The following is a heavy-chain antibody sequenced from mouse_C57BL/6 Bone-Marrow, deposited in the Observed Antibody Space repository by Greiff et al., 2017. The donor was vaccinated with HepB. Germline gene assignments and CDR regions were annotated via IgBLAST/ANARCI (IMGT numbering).Heavy chain of an antibody. CDR1: GISITTGNYR. V-gene: IGHV3-5*01. J-gene: IGHJ2*01. D-gene: IGHD3-2*02. CDR2: IYYSGTI. Sequence: VQLKQSGPGLVKPSQTVFLTCTVTGISITTGNYRWSWIRQFPGNKLEWIGYIYYSGTITYNPSLTSRTTITRDTPKNQFFLEMNSLTAEDTATYYCAREIDSSGYVLWGQGTTLTVSS. CDR3: AREIDSSGYVL.